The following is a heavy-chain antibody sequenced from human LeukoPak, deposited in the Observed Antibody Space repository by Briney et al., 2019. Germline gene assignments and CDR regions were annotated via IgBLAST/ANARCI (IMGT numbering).Heavy chain of an antibody. V-gene: IGHV4-34*01. CDR2: INHSGST. D-gene: IGHD4-17*01. CDR3: ARGTLPTVTTFWWFDP. CDR1: GGSFSGYY. Sequence: PSETLSLTCAVYGGSFSGYYWSWIRQPPGKGLEWIGEINHSGSTNYNPSLKSRVTISVDTSKNQFSLKLSSVTAADTAVYYCARGTLPTVTTFWWFDPWGQGTLVTVSS. J-gene: IGHJ5*02.